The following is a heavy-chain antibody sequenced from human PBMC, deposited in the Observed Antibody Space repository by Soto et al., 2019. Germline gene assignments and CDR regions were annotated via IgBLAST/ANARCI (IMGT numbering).Heavy chain of an antibody. Sequence: QVQLVESGGGVVQPGRSLRLSCAASGFTFSSYAMHWVRQAPGKGLEWVAVISYDGSNKYYADSVKGRFTISRDNSKNTLYLQMNSLRAEDTAVYYCARCRYKVWDYYYYGMDVWGQGTTVTVSS. CDR3: ARCRYKVWDYYYYGMDV. J-gene: IGHJ6*02. V-gene: IGHV3-30-3*01. CDR2: ISYDGSNK. D-gene: IGHD3-16*01. CDR1: GFTFSSYA.